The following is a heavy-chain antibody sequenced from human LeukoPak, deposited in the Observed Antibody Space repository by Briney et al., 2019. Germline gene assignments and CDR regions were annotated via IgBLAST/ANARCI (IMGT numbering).Heavy chain of an antibody. CDR3: ARGPRKVLKVFELGV. J-gene: IGHJ4*02. CDR2: ISYDGSNK. Sequence: GGSLRLSCAASGFTFSSYAMHWVRQAPGKGLEWVAVISYDGSNKYYADSVKGRFTISRDNSKNTLYLQMSSLRAEDTAVYYCARGPRKVLKVFELGVWGQGTLVTVSS. D-gene: IGHD7-27*01. V-gene: IGHV3-30-3*01. CDR1: GFTFSSYA.